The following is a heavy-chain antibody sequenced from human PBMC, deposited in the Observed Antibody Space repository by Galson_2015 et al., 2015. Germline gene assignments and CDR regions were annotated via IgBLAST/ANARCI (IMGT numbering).Heavy chain of an antibody. CDR3: ATVTKPLRYFDS. D-gene: IGHD3-9*01. V-gene: IGHV3-53*01. CDR1: GFTVSTNY. CDR2: IYSGGST. Sequence: SVRLSCAASGFTVSTNYMTWVRQAPGKGLEWPSIIYSGGSTYYADSVKGRFAISRDNSKNTLDLQMNSLRAEDTAVYYCATVTKPLRYFDSWGQGTLVTVSS. J-gene: IGHJ4*02.